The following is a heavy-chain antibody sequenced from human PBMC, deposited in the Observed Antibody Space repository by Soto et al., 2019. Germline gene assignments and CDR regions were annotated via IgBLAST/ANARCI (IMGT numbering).Heavy chain of an antibody. J-gene: IGHJ5*02. CDR3: AHSLIPYYSDSSGSHWFAP. CDR1: GFSLSTSGVG. CDR2: IYWDDDK. V-gene: IGHV2-5*02. Sequence: QITLKESGPTLVKPTQTLTLTCTFSGFSLSTSGVGVGWIRQPPGKALEWLALIYWDDDKRYSPSLKSRLTITKDPSKIQVVLTMTTMAPVDTATYSCAHSLIPYYSDSSGSHWFAPWGQGTLVTVSS. D-gene: IGHD3-22*01.